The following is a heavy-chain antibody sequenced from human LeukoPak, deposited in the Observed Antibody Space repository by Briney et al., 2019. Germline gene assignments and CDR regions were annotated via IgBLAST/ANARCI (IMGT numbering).Heavy chain of an antibody. D-gene: IGHD1-1*01. CDR2: IKQGGSEM. CDR1: GFTFRGYW. CDR3: TRVGAWELQLVLDY. Sequence: GGSLRLSCAASGFTFRGYWMTWVRQAPGQGLEWVATIKQGGSEMHYVDSVKGRFTISRDNAKSSLYLQMNSLRAEDTAVYYCTRVGAWELQLVLDYCGQGTLVTVSS. J-gene: IGHJ4*02. V-gene: IGHV3-7*01.